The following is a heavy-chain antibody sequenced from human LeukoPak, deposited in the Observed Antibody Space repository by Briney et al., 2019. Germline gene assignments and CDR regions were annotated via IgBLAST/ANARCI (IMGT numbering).Heavy chain of an antibody. D-gene: IGHD5-12*01. V-gene: IGHV4-39*07. CDR1: GASISSSSYY. Sequence: PSETLSLTCTVSGASISSSSYYWGWIRQPPGKGLEWIGSMYYSGSTYYNPSLKSRVIISVDTSKNQFSLKLSSVTAADTAVYYCAREGQSGYDFLDYWGQGTLVTVSS. CDR3: AREGQSGYDFLDY. J-gene: IGHJ4*02. CDR2: MYYSGST.